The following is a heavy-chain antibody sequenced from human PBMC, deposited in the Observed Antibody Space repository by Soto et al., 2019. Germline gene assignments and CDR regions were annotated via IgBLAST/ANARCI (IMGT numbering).Heavy chain of an antibody. V-gene: IGHV5-10-1*01. CDR2: IDPSDSYT. CDR3: ARQPIAAAGYYYYYGMDV. J-gene: IGHJ6*02. D-gene: IGHD6-13*01. CDR1: GYSFTSYW. Sequence: GQSLKISCKGSGYSFTSYWSSWVRQMPGKGLEWMGRIDPSDSYTNYSPSFQGHVTISADKSISTAYLQWSSLKASDTAMYYCARQPIAAAGYYYYYGMDVWGQGTTVTVS.